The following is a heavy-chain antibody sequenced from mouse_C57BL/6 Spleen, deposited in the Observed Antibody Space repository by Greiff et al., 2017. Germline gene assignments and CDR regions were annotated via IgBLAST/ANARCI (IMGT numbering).Heavy chain of an antibody. J-gene: IGHJ3*01. D-gene: IGHD1-1*01. V-gene: IGHV1-81*01. Sequence: VQLQQSGAELARPGASVKLSCKASGYTFTSYGISWVKQRTGQGLEWIGEIYPRSGNTYYNEKFKGKDTLTADKSSSTAYMELRSLTSEDSAVYFCANYYGSSYGFAYWGQGTLVTVSA. CDR2: IYPRSGNT. CDR3: ANYYGSSYGFAY. CDR1: GYTFTSYG.